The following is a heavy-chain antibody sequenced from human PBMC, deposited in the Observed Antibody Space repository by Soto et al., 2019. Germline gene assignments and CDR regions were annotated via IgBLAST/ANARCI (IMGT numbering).Heavy chain of an antibody. Sequence: KCLEWVGIICPGYSNIIYSPSVQGQVTISADMSISTAYLQWSSLKASDTAIYYCARRHNSRGDFPINPHYSYGTDVWGQGTPVTV. J-gene: IGHJ6*02. CDR2: ICPGYSNI. V-gene: IGHV5-51*01. CDR3: ARRHNSRGDFPINPHYSYGTDV. D-gene: IGHD2-21*02.